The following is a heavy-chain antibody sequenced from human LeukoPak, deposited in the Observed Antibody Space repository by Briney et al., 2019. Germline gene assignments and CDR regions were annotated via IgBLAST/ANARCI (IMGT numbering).Heavy chain of an antibody. CDR1: GFTFSSYD. Sequence: AGGSLRLSCAASGFTFSSYDMTWVRQAPGRGLEWVSSIRPSGDNTYYADSVKGRFTISRDNSKNTLYLQMNSLRAEDTAVYYCAKGTKAHILTAYMRDRWFDPWGQGTLVTVSS. CDR3: AKGTKAHILTAYMRDRWFDP. D-gene: IGHD3-9*01. J-gene: IGHJ5*02. V-gene: IGHV3-23*01. CDR2: IRPSGDNT.